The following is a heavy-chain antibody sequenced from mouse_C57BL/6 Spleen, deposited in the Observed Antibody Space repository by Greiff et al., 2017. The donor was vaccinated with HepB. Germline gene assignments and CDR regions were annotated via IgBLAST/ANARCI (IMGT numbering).Heavy chain of an antibody. D-gene: IGHD4-1*01. CDR2: ISSGSSTI. CDR1: GFTFSDYG. V-gene: IGHV5-17*01. Sequence: EVKLVESGGGLVKPGGSLKLSCAASGFTFSDYGMHWVRQAPEEGLEWVAYISSGSSTIYYADTVKGRFTISRDNAKNTLFLQMTSLRSEDTAMYYCARLTGGYFDYWGQGTTLTVSS. CDR3: ARLTGGYFDY. J-gene: IGHJ2*01.